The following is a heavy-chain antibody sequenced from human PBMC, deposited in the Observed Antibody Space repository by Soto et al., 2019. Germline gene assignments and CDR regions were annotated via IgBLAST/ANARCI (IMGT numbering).Heavy chain of an antibody. CDR3: ARDKNGLLTGDSPLDY. Sequence: SETLSITCAVYGGSFSGYYWSWICQPPGKGLEWIGEINHSGSTNYNPSLKSRVTISVDTSKNQFSLKLSSVTAADTAVYYCARDKNGLLTGDSPLDYRGQGTLVTVS. CDR1: GGSFSGYY. CDR2: INHSGST. D-gene: IGHD3-9*01. J-gene: IGHJ4*02. V-gene: IGHV4-34*01.